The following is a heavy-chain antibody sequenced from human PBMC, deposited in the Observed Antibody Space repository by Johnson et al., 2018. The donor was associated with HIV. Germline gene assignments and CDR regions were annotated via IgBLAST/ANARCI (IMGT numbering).Heavy chain of an antibody. D-gene: IGHD3-10*01. CDR3: ARGRGGNSLLGGAFDI. Sequence: QVQLVESGGGVVRPGGSLRLSCVASGFTFDDYDMNWVRQAPGKGLEWVAFIRYDGSSKYYGDSVKGRFTISRDNSKNTLYLQMNSLRTEDTAVYYCARGRGGNSLLGGAFDIWGQGTMVTVSS. CDR2: IRYDGSSK. J-gene: IGHJ3*02. CDR1: GFTFDDYD. V-gene: IGHV3-30*02.